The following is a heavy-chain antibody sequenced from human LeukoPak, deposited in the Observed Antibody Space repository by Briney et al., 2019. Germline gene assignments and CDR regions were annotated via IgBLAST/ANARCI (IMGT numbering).Heavy chain of an antibody. J-gene: IGHJ4*02. CDR2: LGYDASTQ. Sequence: PGGSLSLSCAASGFTFSNYGFHWVRQAPGKGLEWVAVLGYDASTQYYSDSVKGRFTISRDNSKNTLYLQMNSLRAEDTAVYYCARAYSRESGYDFVLEYWGQGTLVTVSS. CDR3: ARAYSRESGYDFVLEY. CDR1: GFTFSNYG. V-gene: IGHV3-33*01. D-gene: IGHD5-12*01.